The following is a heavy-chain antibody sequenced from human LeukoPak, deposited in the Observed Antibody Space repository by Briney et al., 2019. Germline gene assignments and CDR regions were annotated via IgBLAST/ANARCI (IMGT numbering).Heavy chain of an antibody. Sequence: PSGTLSLTCAVSGGSISSSNWWSWVRQPPGKGLEWIGEIYHSGSTNYNPSLKSRVTISVDTSKNQFSLKLSSVTAADTAVYYCASEKDIVVVPAATFDYWGQGTLVTVSS. J-gene: IGHJ4*02. CDR2: IYHSGST. CDR3: ASEKDIVVVPAATFDY. V-gene: IGHV4-4*02. D-gene: IGHD2-2*01. CDR1: GGSISSSNW.